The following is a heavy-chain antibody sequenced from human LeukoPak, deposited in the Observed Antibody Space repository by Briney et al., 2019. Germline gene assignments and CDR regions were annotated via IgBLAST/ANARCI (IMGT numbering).Heavy chain of an antibody. CDR1: GFTLSTYA. D-gene: IGHD4-23*01. Sequence: GGSLRPSCAASGFTLSTYAMSWVRQAPGKGLECVSALSGNGNTIYYADSVKGRFTISRDNSKNTLSLQMNSLRAEDTAVYYCAKALYGGHDYWGQGTLVTVSS. V-gene: IGHV3-23*01. CDR2: LSGNGNTI. CDR3: AKALYGGHDY. J-gene: IGHJ4*02.